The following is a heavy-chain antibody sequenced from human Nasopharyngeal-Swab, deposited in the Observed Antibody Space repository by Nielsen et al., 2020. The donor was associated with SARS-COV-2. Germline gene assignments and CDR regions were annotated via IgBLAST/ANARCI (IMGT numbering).Heavy chain of an antibody. CDR1: GDIFNTYY. Sequence: ASVKVSCKASGDIFNTYYMHWVRQAPGRGLEWMGIINPSGGSTSYAQKFQGRVTMTRDTSTSTVYMELSSLRSEDTAVYYCARGENYDSSGYYSRAEYFQHWGQGTLVTVSS. J-gene: IGHJ1*01. CDR2: INPSGGST. V-gene: IGHV1-46*02. D-gene: IGHD3-22*01. CDR3: ARGENYDSSGYYSRAEYFQH.